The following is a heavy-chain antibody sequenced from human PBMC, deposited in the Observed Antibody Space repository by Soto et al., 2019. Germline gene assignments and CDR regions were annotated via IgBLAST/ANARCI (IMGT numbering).Heavy chain of an antibody. Sequence: QVHLVQSGAEVKTPGASVTISCKASGYTFSDYGIHWICQAPGQRPEWLGWILCRNDRKEYSQKCQGRISLTRDTSASTAYMGLSMLRSEDTAVYHCARGSRACTEKTCYTGFGLWGQGSLVSVSS. CDR3: ARGSRACTEKTCYTGFGL. V-gene: IGHV1-3*01. CDR2: ILCRNDRK. D-gene: IGHD2-2*02. J-gene: IGHJ4*02. CDR1: GYTFSDYG.